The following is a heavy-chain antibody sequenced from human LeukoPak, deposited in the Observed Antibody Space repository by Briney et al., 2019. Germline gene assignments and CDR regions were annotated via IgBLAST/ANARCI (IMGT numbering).Heavy chain of an antibody. J-gene: IGHJ4*02. V-gene: IGHV1-18*01. CDR3: ARGHSSSWVFDY. CDR1: GYTFTTYG. CDR2: ISANNGHT. Sequence: ASVKVSCKASGYTFTTYGISWVRQAPGQGLEWMGWISANNGHTNYAQKVQGRVTITADESTSTAYKELSSLRSEDTAVYYCARGHSSSWVFDYWGQGTLVTVSS. D-gene: IGHD6-13*01.